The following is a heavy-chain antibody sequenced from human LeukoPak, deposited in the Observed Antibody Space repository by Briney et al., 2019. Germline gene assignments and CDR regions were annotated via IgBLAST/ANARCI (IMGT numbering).Heavy chain of an antibody. CDR2: MSYDGGNK. Sequence: GGSLRLSCAASGFTFSSFVMHWVRQAPGKGLEWVAVMSYDGGNKYYADSVRGRFTISSDNSGNTLYLQMNSLRAEDTAVYYCAKDRSPSYYYYMDVWGKGTTVTVSS. V-gene: IGHV3-30-3*01. CDR3: AKDRSPSYYYYMDV. J-gene: IGHJ6*03. CDR1: GFTFSSFV. D-gene: IGHD1-26*01.